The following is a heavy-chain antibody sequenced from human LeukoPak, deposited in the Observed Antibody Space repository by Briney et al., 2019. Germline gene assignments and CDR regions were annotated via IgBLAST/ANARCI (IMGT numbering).Heavy chain of an antibody. CDR1: GGSISSYY. V-gene: IGHV4-59*01. Sequence: SETLSLTCTVSGGSISSYYWSWIRQPPGKGLEWIGYIYYSGSTNYNPSLKSRVTISVDTSKNQFSLKLSSVTAADTAVYYCARDEMNGFLDYWGQGTLVTASS. CDR3: ARDEMNGFLDY. J-gene: IGHJ4*02. CDR2: IYYSGST. D-gene: IGHD3-3*01.